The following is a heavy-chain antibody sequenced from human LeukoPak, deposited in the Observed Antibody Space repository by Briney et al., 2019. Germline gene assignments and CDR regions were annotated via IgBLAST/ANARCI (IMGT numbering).Heavy chain of an antibody. CDR2: IIPILGIA. Sequence: GASVKVSCKASGGTFSSYAISWVRQAPGQGLEWMGRIIPILGIANYAQEFQGRVTITADKSTSTAYMELSSLRSEDTAVYYCARGGYSGQSDYWGQGTLVTVSS. J-gene: IGHJ4*02. CDR3: ARGGYSGQSDY. D-gene: IGHD3-16*02. CDR1: GGTFSSYA. V-gene: IGHV1-69*04.